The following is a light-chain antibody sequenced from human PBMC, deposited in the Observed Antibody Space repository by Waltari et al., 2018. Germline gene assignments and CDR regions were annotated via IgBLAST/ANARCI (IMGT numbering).Light chain of an antibody. CDR2: DVS. CDR3: NSYAGSSFWV. CDR1: GSDIGFYNY. Sequence: QSALTQPASVSGSPGQSITLSCTGTGSDIGFYNYVSWYQQYPDKDPKLIIYDVSERPSGISKRFSGSKSGNTASLTISGLQAEDEADYYCNSYAGSSFWVFGGGTKLTIL. V-gene: IGLV2-14*01. J-gene: IGLJ3*02.